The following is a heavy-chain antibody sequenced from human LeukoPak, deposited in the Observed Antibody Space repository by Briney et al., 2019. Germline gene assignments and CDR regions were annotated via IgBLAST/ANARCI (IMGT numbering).Heavy chain of an antibody. CDR3: ALSTVDTAMVDYFDY. CDR1: GYSFSNSW. J-gene: IGHJ4*02. V-gene: IGHV5-51*01. Sequence: HGESLKISCKGSGYSFSNSWIGWVRQMPGKGLEWMGIIYPGDSETRYSPSFQGQVTISADKSISTAYLQWSSLKASDTAMYYCALSTVDTAMVDYFDYWGQGTLVTVSS. D-gene: IGHD5-18*01. CDR2: IYPGDSET.